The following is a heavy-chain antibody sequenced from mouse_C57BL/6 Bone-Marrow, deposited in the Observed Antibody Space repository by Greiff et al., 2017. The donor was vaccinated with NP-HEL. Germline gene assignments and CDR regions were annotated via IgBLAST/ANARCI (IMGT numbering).Heavy chain of an antibody. CDR1: GYTFTDYE. CDR2: IDPETGGT. J-gene: IGHJ2*01. D-gene: IGHD1-1*01. V-gene: IGHV1-15*01. CDR3: TTGSSSFDY. Sequence: QVHVKQSGAELVRPGASVTLSCKASGYTFTDYEMHWVKQTPVHGLEWIGAIDPETGGTAYNQKFKGKAILTADKSSSTAYMELRSLTSEDSAVYYCTTGSSSFDYWGQGTTLTVSS.